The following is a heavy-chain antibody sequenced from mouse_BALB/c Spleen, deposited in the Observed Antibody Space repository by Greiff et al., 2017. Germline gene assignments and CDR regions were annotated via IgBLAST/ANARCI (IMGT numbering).Heavy chain of an antibody. CDR3: NAKLGPYYFDY. V-gene: IGHV14-4*02. CDR1: GFNIKDYY. J-gene: IGHJ2*01. D-gene: IGHD4-1*01. CDR2: IEPENGDT. Sequence: EVQLQQSGAELVRSGASVKLSCTASGFNIKDYYMHWVKQRPEQGLEWIGWIEPENGDTEYAPKFQGKATMTADTSSNTAYLQLSSLTSEDTAVYYCNAKLGPYYFDYWGQGTTLTVSS.